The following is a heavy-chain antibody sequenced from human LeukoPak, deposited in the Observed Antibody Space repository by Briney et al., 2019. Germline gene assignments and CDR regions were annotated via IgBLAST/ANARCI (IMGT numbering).Heavy chain of an antibody. D-gene: IGHD1-26*01. CDR1: GFIVSSNY. J-gene: IGHJ4*02. CDR2: IYSDGTT. Sequence: GGSLRLSCAASGFIVSSNYMSWVRQAPGKGLEWVSVIYSDGTTYYADSVKGRFTISRDNSKNTLYLQMNSLRADDTAIYYCAKDRHGIVGLTPFEYWGQGTRVTVSS. V-gene: IGHV3-53*01. CDR3: AKDRHGIVGLTPFEY.